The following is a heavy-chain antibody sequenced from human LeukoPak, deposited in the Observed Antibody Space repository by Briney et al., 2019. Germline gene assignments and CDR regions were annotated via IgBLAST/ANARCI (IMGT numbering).Heavy chain of an antibody. CDR2: IIPIFGTA. CDR3: ARGASWFDP. Sequence: ASVKVSCKASGYTFTGYYMHWVRQAPGQGLEWMGGIIPIFGTANYAQKFQGRVTITADESTSTAYMELSSLRSEDTAVYYCARGASWFDPWGQGTLVTVSS. V-gene: IGHV1-69*13. J-gene: IGHJ5*02. CDR1: GYTFTGYY.